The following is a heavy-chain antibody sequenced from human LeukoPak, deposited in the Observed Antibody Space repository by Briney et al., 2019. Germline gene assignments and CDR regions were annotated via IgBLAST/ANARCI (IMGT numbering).Heavy chain of an antibody. CDR3: ARDSSYAFDY. D-gene: IGHD4-17*01. V-gene: IGHV3-48*02. J-gene: IGHJ4*02. Sequence: GGSLRLSCVASGFTFSSHTMDWVRQAPGKGLEWASYITGSSNVITYADSVKGRFTISRDNAKNSLYLQLNSLRDEDTAVYYCARDSSYAFDYWGQGTLVTVSS. CDR2: ITGSSNVI. CDR1: GFTFSSHT.